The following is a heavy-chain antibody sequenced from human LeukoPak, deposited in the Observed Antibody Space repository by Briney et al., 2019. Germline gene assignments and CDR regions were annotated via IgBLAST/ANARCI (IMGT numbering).Heavy chain of an antibody. Sequence: PGGSLRLSCAASGFTVSSNYMSWVRQAPGKGLEWVSVIYSGGSTYYADSVKGRFTISRDNSKNTLYLQMNSLRAEDTAVYYCAKSRLQLTMIVVPGGYYFDYWGQGTLVTVSS. V-gene: IGHV3-53*01. CDR1: GFTVSSNY. J-gene: IGHJ4*02. CDR2: IYSGGST. CDR3: AKSRLQLTMIVVPGGYYFDY. D-gene: IGHD3-22*01.